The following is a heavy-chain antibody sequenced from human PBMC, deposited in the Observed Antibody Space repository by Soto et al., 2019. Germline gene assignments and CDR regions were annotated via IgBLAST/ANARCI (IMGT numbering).Heavy chain of an antibody. CDR3: AREGGYYDSSGSGVYHYFGVDV. CDR1: GGPISPYY. V-gene: IGHV4-4*07. J-gene: IGHJ6*02. D-gene: IGHD3-22*01. Sequence: TLSLTCSVSGGPISPYYWSWIRQPAGKGLEWIGRIYFTGSTNYNPPLKSRVTMSVDTSKNQFSLKLSSVTAADTAVYYCAREGGYYDSSGSGVYHYFGVDVWGQGTTVT. CDR2: IYFTGST.